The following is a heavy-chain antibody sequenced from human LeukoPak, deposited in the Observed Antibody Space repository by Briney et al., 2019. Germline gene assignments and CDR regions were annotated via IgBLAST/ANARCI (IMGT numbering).Heavy chain of an antibody. CDR3: AKDLRLWSGYCPDY. CDR2: ISGSGGST. V-gene: IGHV3-23*01. D-gene: IGHD3-3*01. CDR1: GFTFSSYA. J-gene: IGHJ4*02. Sequence: GGSLRLSCAASGFTFSSYAMSWVRQAPGKGLEWVSAISGSGGSTYYADSVKGRFTISRDNSKNTLYLQMNSLRAEDTAVYYCAKDLRLWSGYCPDYWGQGTLVTVSS.